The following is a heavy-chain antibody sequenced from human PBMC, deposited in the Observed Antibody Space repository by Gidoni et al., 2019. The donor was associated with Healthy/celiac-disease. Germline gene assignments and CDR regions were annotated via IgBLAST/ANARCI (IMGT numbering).Heavy chain of an antibody. D-gene: IGHD3-22*01. CDR3: ARTDSSGYYQLDYYYGMAV. J-gene: IGHJ6*02. Sequence: QAPGKGLEWVAVIWYDGSNKYYADSVKGRFTISRDNSKNTLYLQMNSLRAEDTAVYYCARTDSSGYYQLDYYYGMAVWGQGTTVTVSS. V-gene: IGHV3-33*01. CDR2: IWYDGSNK.